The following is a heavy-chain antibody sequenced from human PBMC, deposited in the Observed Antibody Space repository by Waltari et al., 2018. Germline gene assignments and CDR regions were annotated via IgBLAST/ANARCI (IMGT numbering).Heavy chain of an antibody. V-gene: IGHV1-2*02. J-gene: IGHJ4*02. CDR3: ARVYSRYRYFDY. Sequence: QVQLVQSGAEVKKPGASVKISCKASGYTFTGYYMHWVRQAPGQGLEWIGWINPNSGGTNYTKQFQGRVTMTRDTSISTAYMELSRLRSDDTAVYYCARVYSRYRYFDYCRQGTLVTVSS. D-gene: IGHD1-1*01. CDR1: GYTFTGYY. CDR2: INPNSGGT.